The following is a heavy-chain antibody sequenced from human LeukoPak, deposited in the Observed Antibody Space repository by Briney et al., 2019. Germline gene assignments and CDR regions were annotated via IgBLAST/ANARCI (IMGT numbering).Heavy chain of an antibody. D-gene: IGHD3-9*01. Sequence: SETLSLTCAVYGGSFSGYYWSWIRQPPGKGLEWIREINHSGSTNYNPSLKSRVTISVDTSKNQFSLKLSSVTAADTAVYYCARGQILRYFDWLNWFDPWGQGTLVTVSS. V-gene: IGHV4-34*01. CDR2: INHSGST. J-gene: IGHJ5*02. CDR3: ARGQILRYFDWLNWFDP. CDR1: GGSFSGYY.